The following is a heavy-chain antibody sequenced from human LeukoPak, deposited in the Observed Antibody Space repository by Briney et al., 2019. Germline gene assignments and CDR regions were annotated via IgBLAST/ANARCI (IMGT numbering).Heavy chain of an antibody. Sequence: GGSLRLSCAASGFTFSSFAMSWVRQAPGKGLEWVSTISGSGGTISYADSVKGRFTFSRDNSKNTLYLQMNSLRAEDTAVYYCAREEGGYYGSGLLLWGQGTLVTVSS. J-gene: IGHJ4*02. D-gene: IGHD3-10*01. CDR2: ISGSGGTI. CDR1: GFTFSSFA. CDR3: AREEGGYYGSGLLL. V-gene: IGHV3-23*01.